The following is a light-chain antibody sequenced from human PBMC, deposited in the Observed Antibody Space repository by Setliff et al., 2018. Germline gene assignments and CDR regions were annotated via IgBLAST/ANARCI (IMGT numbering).Light chain of an antibody. CDR1: GSDVGAYKF. CDR3: CSYTGTSTPDV. Sequence: QSVLAQPASVSGSPGQSIAVSCTGSGSDVGAYKFVSWYQQRPGKAPRLMIYDVSNRPSGVSDRFSGSKSGNTASLTISGPQAEDEADYYCCSYTGTSTPDVFGTGTKVTVL. J-gene: IGLJ1*01. CDR2: DVS. V-gene: IGLV2-14*01.